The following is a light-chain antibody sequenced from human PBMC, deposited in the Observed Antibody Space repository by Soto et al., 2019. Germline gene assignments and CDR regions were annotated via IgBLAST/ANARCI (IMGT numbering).Light chain of an antibody. CDR1: QSVSNNY. CDR3: QQYGSSPRT. Sequence: EIVLTPSPVTLSLCHRERPTLSSRPSQSVSNNYLAWYQQKPGQAPRLLIYGASNRATGIPDRVSGSGSETDFTLTISDVEPEDLAVYYCQQYGSSPRTFGQGTKVDIK. V-gene: IGKV3-20*01. J-gene: IGKJ1*01. CDR2: GAS.